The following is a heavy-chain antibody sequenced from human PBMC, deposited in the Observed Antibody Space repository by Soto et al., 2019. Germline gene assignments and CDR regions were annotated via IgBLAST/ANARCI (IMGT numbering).Heavy chain of an antibody. D-gene: IGHD3-22*01. V-gene: IGHV1-2*06. CDR2: INPNSGET. J-gene: IGHJ4*02. Sequence: ASVKGACKDSGVTFSSYAISWVRLAPGQGLEWMGRINPNSGETHYAQKSQGRVSMTRDTSTGTVYLELSRLRSDDSAFYYCERDRFSSGCDYFYFWGQGTPVTVSS. CDR3: ERDRFSSGCDYFYF. CDR1: GVTFSSYA.